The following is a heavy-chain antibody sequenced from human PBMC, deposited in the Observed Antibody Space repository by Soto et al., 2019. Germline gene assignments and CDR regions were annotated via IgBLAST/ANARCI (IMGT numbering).Heavy chain of an antibody. CDR1: GYTFTSYG. J-gene: IGHJ6*02. CDR3: ARDRVAAAKYYYYYGMDV. CDR2: ISAYNGNT. Sequence: ASVKVSCKASGYTFTSYGISWVRQAPGQGLEWMGWISAYNGNTNYAQKLQGRVTMTTDTSTSIAYMELRSLRSDDTAVYYCARDRVAAAKYYYYYGMDVWGQGTTVTVSS. D-gene: IGHD6-13*01. V-gene: IGHV1-18*01.